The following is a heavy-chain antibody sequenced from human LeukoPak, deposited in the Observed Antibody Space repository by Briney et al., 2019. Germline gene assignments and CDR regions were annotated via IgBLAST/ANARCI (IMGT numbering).Heavy chain of an antibody. V-gene: IGHV3-7*01. Sequence: GGSLRLSCAASGFTFSNAWMSWVRQAPGKGLEWVANINQDGTEANYVASVKGRFIISRDNAKSSLFLQMNSLRVEDTAVYYCSDFDVWGPGTLVTVSS. CDR3: SDFDV. CDR1: GFTFSNAW. J-gene: IGHJ4*02. CDR2: INQDGTEA.